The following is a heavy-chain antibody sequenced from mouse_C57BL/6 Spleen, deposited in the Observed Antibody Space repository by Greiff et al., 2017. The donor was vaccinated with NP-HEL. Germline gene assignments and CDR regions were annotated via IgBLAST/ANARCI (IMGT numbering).Heavy chain of an antibody. V-gene: IGHV1-80*01. D-gene: IGHD1-1*01. J-gene: IGHJ2*01. CDR2: IYPGDGDT. CDR3: ARTGGSSYDDY. Sequence: VKLQESGAELVKPGASVKISCKASGYAFSSYWMNWVKQRPGKGLEWIGQIYPGDGDTNYNGKFKGKATLTADKSSSTAYMQLSSLTSEDSAVYFCARTGGSSYDDYWGQGTTLTVSS. CDR1: GYAFSSYW.